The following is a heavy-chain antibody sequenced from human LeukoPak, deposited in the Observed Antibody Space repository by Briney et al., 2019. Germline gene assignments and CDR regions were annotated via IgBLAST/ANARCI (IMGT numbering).Heavy chain of an antibody. V-gene: IGHV4-61*02. Sequence: SETLSLTCTVSGGSISSGSYYSSWIRQPAGKGLEWIGRIYTSRSTNYNPSLKSRVTISVDTSKNQFSLKLSSVTAADTAVYYCARAGPYYGSGSYTYWGQGTLVTVSS. D-gene: IGHD3-10*01. CDR3: ARAGPYYGSGSYTY. J-gene: IGHJ4*02. CDR2: IYTSRST. CDR1: GGSISSGSYY.